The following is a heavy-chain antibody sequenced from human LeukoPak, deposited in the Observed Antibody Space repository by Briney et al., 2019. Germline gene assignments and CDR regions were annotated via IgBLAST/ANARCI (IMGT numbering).Heavy chain of an antibody. CDR2: IATAGDT. CDR1: GFTFSTYY. D-gene: IGHD3-22*01. J-gene: IGHJ6*02. CDR3: AREHKGRSDSRGLYDMDV. Sequence: GGSLRLSCAASGFTFSTYYMHWVRQPTGKGLEWVSAIATAGDTYYPDSAKGRFTISRENAKNTLYLQMNSLRVGDTAVYYCAREHKGRSDSRGLYDMDVWGQGTTVTVS. V-gene: IGHV3-13*04.